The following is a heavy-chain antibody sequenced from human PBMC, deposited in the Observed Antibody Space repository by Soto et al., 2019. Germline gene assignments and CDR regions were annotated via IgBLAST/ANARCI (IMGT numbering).Heavy chain of an antibody. V-gene: IGHV3-11*01. Sequence: QVQLVESGGGLVKPGGSMRLSCAASGFTFSDYYMSWIRQAPGKGLEWLSYISSSDSIIYYADSVKGRFTISRDNAKNSLYLQMNSLRAEDTAVYYCARDLGYYDSSGYFDYWGQGTLVTVSS. CDR1: GFTFSDYY. CDR3: ARDLGYYDSSGYFDY. CDR2: ISSSDSII. J-gene: IGHJ4*02. D-gene: IGHD3-22*01.